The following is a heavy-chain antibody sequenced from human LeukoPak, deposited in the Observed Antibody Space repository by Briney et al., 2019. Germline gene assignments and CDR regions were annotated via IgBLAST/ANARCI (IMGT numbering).Heavy chain of an antibody. D-gene: IGHD6-19*01. CDR2: IYYSGST. CDR1: VGSISSYY. J-gene: IGHJ4*02. V-gene: IGHV4-59*01. Sequence: SETLSLTCTVSVGSISSYYWCWIRQPPGKGLEWIGYIYYSGSTNYNPSLKSRVTISVDTSKNQFSLKLSSVTAADTAVYYCASSSSGWSFIFDYWGQGTLVTVSS. CDR3: ASSSSGWSFIFDY.